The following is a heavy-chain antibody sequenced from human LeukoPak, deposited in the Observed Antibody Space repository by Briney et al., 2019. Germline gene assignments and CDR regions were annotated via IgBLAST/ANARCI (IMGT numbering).Heavy chain of an antibody. V-gene: IGHV5-51*01. D-gene: IGHD3-22*01. CDR1: GSSFTSYW. J-gene: IGHJ3*02. CDR2: IYPGDSDT. CDR3: ASTYDSSGPDAFDI. Sequence: GESLKISCKGSGSSFTSYWIGWVRQLPGKGLEWMGIIYPGDSDTRYSPSFQGQVTISADKSISTAYLQWSSLKASDTAMYYCASTYDSSGPDAFDIWGQGTMVTVSS.